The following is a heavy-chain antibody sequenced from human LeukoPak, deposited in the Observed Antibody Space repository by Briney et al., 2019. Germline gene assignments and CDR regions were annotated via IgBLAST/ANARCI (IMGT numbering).Heavy chain of an antibody. Sequence: PGGSLRLSCVASGFTFSNYGMHWVRQAPGKGLEWVSIISYDGSNKYYADSVKGRFTISRDNSKNTLFLQMNSLRSEDTAVYYCAKHPGNFTGIVNYYYMDVWGKGTTVTVSS. CDR3: AKHPGNFTGIVNYYYMDV. D-gene: IGHD3-16*02. V-gene: IGHV3-30*18. CDR2: ISYDGSNK. CDR1: GFTFSNYG. J-gene: IGHJ6*03.